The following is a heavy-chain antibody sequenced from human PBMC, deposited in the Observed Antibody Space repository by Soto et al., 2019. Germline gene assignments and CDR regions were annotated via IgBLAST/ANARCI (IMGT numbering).Heavy chain of an antibody. V-gene: IGHV3-7*03. CDR3: ARVTTSGLAPPPDAFDI. D-gene: IGHD3-22*01. CDR2: IKQDGSEK. CDR1: GFTFSSYW. J-gene: IGHJ3*02. Sequence: GGSLRLSCAASGFTFSSYWMSWVRQAPGKGLEWVANIKQDGSEKYYVDSVKGRFTISRDNAKNSLYLQMNSLRAEDTAVYYCARVTTSGLAPPPDAFDIWGQGTMVTVSS.